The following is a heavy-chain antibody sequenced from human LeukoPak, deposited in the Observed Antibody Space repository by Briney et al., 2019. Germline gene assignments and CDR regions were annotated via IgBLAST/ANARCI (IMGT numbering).Heavy chain of an antibody. CDR2: IYHSGST. V-gene: IGHV4-4*02. J-gene: IGHJ5*02. D-gene: IGHD1-26*01. CDR3: ARVPGVGATNWFDP. CDR1: GGSISSSNW. Sequence: SETLSLTCAVSGGSISSSNWWSWVRQPPGKGLEWIGEIYHSGSTNYNPSPKSRVTISVDKSKNQFSLKLSSVTAADTAVYYCARVPGVGATNWFDPWGQGTLVTVSS.